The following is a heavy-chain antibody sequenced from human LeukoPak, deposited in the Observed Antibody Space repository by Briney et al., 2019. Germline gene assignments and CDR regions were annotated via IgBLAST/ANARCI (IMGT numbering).Heavy chain of an antibody. CDR1: GFSFSNYS. V-gene: IGHV3-48*02. Sequence: GGSLRLSCVATGFSFSNYSMHWVRQAPGKGLEWVSYISRTGNIVYYADSVKGRFTISRDNAKDSLFLQMDSLRDEDTAVYYCADLTHWGQAILVTVSS. CDR3: ADLTH. J-gene: IGHJ4*02. CDR2: ISRTGNIV. D-gene: IGHD2-21*02.